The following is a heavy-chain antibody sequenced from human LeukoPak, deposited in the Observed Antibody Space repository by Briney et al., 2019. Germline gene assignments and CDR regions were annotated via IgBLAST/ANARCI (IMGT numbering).Heavy chain of an antibody. D-gene: IGHD1-26*01. CDR3: ARDHRVAGATGSSDY. CDR1: GFTFSSYW. CDR2: IKQDGSEK. J-gene: IGHJ4*02. Sequence: PGGSLRLSCAASGFTFSSYWMSWDRQAPGKGLEWVANIKQDGSEKHYVDSVKGRFTISRDNAKNSLYLQMNSLRAEDTAVYYCARDHRVAGATGSSDYWGQGTLVTVSS. V-gene: IGHV3-7*01.